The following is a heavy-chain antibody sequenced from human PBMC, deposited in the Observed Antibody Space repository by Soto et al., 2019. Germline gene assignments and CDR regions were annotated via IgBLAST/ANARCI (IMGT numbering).Heavy chain of an antibody. D-gene: IGHD2-15*01. Sequence: EVQLLESGGGLVQPGGSLRLSCAASGFTFSSYAMSWVRQAPGKGLEWVSAISGSGGSTDYADSVKGRFTISRDNSKNTVHLQMNSLRAEDTALYFCAKVLCSGANCYIYYFDYWGQGTLVTVSS. V-gene: IGHV3-23*01. CDR1: GFTFSSYA. J-gene: IGHJ4*02. CDR2: ISGSGGST. CDR3: AKVLCSGANCYIYYFDY.